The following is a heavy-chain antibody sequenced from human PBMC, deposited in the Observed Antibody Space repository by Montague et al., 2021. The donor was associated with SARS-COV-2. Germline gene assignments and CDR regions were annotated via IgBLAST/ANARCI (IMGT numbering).Heavy chain of an antibody. D-gene: IGHD3-22*01. V-gene: IGHV4-39*07. CDR1: GGSISSSSYY. CDR2: IYYSGST. Sequence: SETLSLTCTVSGGSISSSSYYWGWIRQPPGKGLEWIGSIYYSGSTYHXXXLKSRVTISVDTSKNQFSLKLSSVTAADTAVYYCARDTRITMIVVVQGYGMDVWGQGTTVTVSS. J-gene: IGHJ6*02. CDR3: ARDTRITMIVVVQGYGMDV.